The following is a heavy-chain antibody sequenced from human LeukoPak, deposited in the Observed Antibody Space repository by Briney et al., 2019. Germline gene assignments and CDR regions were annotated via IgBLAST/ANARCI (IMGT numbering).Heavy chain of an antibody. J-gene: IGHJ5*02. CDR1: GGSFSGYY. Sequence: SETLSLTCAVYGGSFSGYYWNWIRQPAGKGLEWIGRIYTSGSTTYNPSLKSRVTMSVDTSKNQFSLKLSSVTAADTAVYYCARDSGTTGEVKFDPWGQGTLVTVSS. V-gene: IGHV4-4*07. CDR3: ARDSGTTGEVKFDP. D-gene: IGHD3-10*01. CDR2: IYTSGST.